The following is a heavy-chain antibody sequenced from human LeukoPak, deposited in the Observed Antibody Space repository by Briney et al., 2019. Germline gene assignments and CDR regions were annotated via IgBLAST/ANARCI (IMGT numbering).Heavy chain of an antibody. Sequence: WETLSLTCTVSGGSISSTGYYWGWIRQPPGKGLEWIGSISYSGSTYYNPSLKSRVTISADTSKNQFSLKLSSVTAADTAVYYCAEVTVSDYWGQGTLVTVSS. CDR2: ISYSGST. J-gene: IGHJ4*02. CDR3: AEVTVSDY. V-gene: IGHV4-39*01. CDR1: GGSISSTGYY. D-gene: IGHD5-18*01.